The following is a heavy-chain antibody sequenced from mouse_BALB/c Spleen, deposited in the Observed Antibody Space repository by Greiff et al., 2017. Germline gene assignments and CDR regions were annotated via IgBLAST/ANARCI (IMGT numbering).Heavy chain of an antibody. V-gene: IGHV2-4-1*01. CDR1: GFSLTSYG. CDR2: IWSGGST. J-gene: IGHJ4*01. Sequence: QVQLKESGPGLVQPSQSLSITCTASGFSLTSYGVHWVRQSPGKGLEWLGVIWSGGSTDYNAAFISRLSISKDNSKSQVFFKMNSLQADDTAIYYCARKRSDGAMDYWGQGTSVTVSS. CDR3: ARKRSDGAMDY.